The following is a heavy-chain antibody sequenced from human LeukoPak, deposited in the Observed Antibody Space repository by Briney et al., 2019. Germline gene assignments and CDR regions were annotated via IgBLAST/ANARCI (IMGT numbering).Heavy chain of an antibody. V-gene: IGHV3-48*03. CDR2: ISGSGGST. J-gene: IGHJ4*02. Sequence: PGGSLRLSCAASGFTFSSYEMNWVRQAPGKGLEWVSAISGSGGSTYYADSVKGRFTISRDNAKNSLFLQVNSLRAEDTAIYYCATGSYDSSGYYIYQRGHWGQGTLVAVSS. CDR1: GFTFSSYE. CDR3: ATGSYDSSGYYIYQRGH. D-gene: IGHD3-22*01.